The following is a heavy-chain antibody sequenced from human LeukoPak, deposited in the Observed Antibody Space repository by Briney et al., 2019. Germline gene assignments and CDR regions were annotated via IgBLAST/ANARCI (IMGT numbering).Heavy chain of an antibody. Sequence: SETLSLTCTASNDSFTIYYWSWIRQPAGKGPEWIGRMYPSGGANYNPSLRSRVSLSVDTSKNQVFLRLTSVTAADTAVYYCARVIGVNDKYFDPWGQGIPVTVSS. V-gene: IGHV4-4*07. CDR1: NDSFTIYY. D-gene: IGHD1-1*01. CDR3: ARVIGVNDKYFDP. CDR2: MYPSGGA. J-gene: IGHJ5*02.